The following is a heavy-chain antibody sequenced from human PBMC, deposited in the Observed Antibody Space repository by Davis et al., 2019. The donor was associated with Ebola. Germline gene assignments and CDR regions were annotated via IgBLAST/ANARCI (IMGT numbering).Heavy chain of an antibody. D-gene: IGHD1-26*01. J-gene: IGHJ6*03. CDR1: GFTFSSYG. V-gene: IGHV3-30*02. CDR2: IRYDGSNK. Sequence: GESLKISCAASGFTFSSYGMHWVRQAPGKGLEWVAFIRYDGSNKYYADSVKGRFTISRDNSKNTLYLQMNNLRAEDTAVYYCAREVGATPPHYYYYYMDVWGKGTTVTVSS. CDR3: AREVGATPPHYYYYYMDV.